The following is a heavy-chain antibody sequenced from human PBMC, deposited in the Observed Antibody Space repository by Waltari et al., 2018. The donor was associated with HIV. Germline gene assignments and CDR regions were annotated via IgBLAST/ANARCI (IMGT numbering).Heavy chain of an antibody. CDR3: ARDAPPYCSGGNCYGDY. J-gene: IGHJ4*02. CDR2: GSTYNGNT. D-gene: IGHD2-15*01. CDR1: GYTFTSYG. V-gene: IGHV1-18*01. Sequence: QVQLVQSGAEVKKPGASVKVSCKASGYTFTSYGISWVRQAPGQGLEWMGWGSTYNGNTKSAQKLQGRVTMTTDTSTSTAYMELRSLRSDDTAVYYWARDAPPYCSGGNCYGDYWGQGTLVTVST.